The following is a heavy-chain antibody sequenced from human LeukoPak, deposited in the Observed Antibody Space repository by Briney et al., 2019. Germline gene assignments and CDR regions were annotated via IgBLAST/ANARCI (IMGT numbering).Heavy chain of an antibody. CDR3: ATELGVSAAAFDM. CDR1: GFTFSSYW. Sequence: PGGSLRLSCAASGFTFSSYWMHWVRQAPGKGLVWVSCINSDGSTTSYADSVKGRFTISRDNAKNTLFLQMNSLRAEDTAVYYCATELGVSAAAFDMWGQGTMVTVSA. D-gene: IGHD6-13*01. CDR2: INSDGSTT. J-gene: IGHJ3*02. V-gene: IGHV3-74*01.